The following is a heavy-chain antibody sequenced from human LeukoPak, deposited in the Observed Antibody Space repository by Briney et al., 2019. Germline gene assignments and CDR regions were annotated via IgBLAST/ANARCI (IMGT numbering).Heavy chain of an antibody. V-gene: IGHV3-21*01. CDR1: GFTFSSYS. CDR2: ISSSSSYI. D-gene: IGHD6-19*01. Sequence: GGSLRLSCAASGFTFSSYSMNWVRQAPGKGLEWVSSISSSSSYIYYADSVKGRFTISRDNAKNSLYLHMNSLRAEDTAVYYCARASPQWLVVFDLDYWGQGTLVTVSS. CDR3: ARASPQWLVVFDLDY. J-gene: IGHJ4*02.